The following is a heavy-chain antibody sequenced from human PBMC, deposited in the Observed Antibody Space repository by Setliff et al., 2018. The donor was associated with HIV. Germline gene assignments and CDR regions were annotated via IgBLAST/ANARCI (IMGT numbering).Heavy chain of an antibody. CDR2: INPSGGST. Sequence: ASVKVSCKASGYTFTGYYMPYLRQAPGQGPEWMGIINPSGGSTSYAQKFQGRVTITRDTSASTAYMELSSLRSEDTAVYYCAIEPLPGDFGDFWGQGTLVTVSS. CDR1: GYTFTGYY. V-gene: IGHV1-46*01. CDR3: AIEPLPGDFGDF. D-gene: IGHD7-27*01. J-gene: IGHJ4*02.